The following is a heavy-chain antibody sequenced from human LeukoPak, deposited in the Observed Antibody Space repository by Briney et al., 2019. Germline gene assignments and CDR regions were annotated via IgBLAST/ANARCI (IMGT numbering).Heavy chain of an antibody. CDR1: GGSISSGGYY. J-gene: IGHJ2*01. V-gene: IGHV4-39*07. D-gene: IGHD4-23*01. CDR3: ARGSGDYGGNSGLRVYWYFDL. Sequence: SETLSLTCTVSGGSISSGGYYWSWIRQPPGKGLEWIGEINHSGSTNYNPSLKSRVTISVDTSKNQFSLKLSSVTAADTAVYYCARGSGDYGGNSGLRVYWYFDLWGRGTLVTVSS. CDR2: INHSGST.